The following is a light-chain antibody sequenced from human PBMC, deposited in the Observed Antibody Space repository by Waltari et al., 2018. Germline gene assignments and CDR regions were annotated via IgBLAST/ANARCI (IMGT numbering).Light chain of an antibody. J-gene: IGKJ1*01. CDR1: QSVSSSY. Sequence: TLSCRASQSVSSSYLAWYQQKPGQAPRLLIYGASSRATGIPDRFSGSGSGTDFTLTISRLEPEDFAVYYCQQGETFGQGTKVEIK. CDR2: GAS. V-gene: IGKV3-20*01. CDR3: QQGET.